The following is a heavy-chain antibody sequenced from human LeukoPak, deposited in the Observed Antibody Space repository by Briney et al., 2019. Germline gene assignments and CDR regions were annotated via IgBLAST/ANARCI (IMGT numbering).Heavy chain of an antibody. CDR3: ASILSGYYNWYFQH. Sequence: PGGSLRLSCAASGFTFSSYGMHWVRQAPGKGLEWVAVISYDGSNKYYADSVKGRFTISRDNSKNTLYLQMNSLRAEDTAVYYCASILSGYYNWYFQHWGQGTLVTVSS. CDR2: ISYDGSNK. V-gene: IGHV3-33*05. CDR1: GFTFSSYG. D-gene: IGHD3-9*01. J-gene: IGHJ1*01.